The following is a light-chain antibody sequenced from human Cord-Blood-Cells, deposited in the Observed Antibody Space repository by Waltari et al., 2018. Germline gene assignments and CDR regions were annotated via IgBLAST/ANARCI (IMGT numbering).Light chain of an antibody. Sequence: SLEPNQPTSISGFPGPTTNHPLPGGKFGGKFCCWYQQKPGQSPVLVIYQDSKRPSGIPERFSGSNSGNTATLTISGTQAMDEADYYCQAWDSSTVVFGGGTKLTVL. CDR3: QAWDSSTVV. CDR1: KFGGKF. CDR2: QDS. J-gene: IGLJ2*01. V-gene: IGLV3-1*01.